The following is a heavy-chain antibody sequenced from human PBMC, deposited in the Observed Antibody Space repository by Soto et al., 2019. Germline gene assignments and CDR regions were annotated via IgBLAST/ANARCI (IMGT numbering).Heavy chain of an antibody. D-gene: IGHD2-15*01. J-gene: IGHJ6*02. CDR3: ARDRPALLLTYYGMDV. CDR1: GYTFTGYY. CDR2: INPNSGGT. V-gene: IGHV1-2*04. Sequence: ASVKVSCKASGYTFTGYYMHWVRQAPGQGLEWMGWINPNSGGTNYAQKFQGWVTMTRDTSISTAYMELSRLRSDDTAVYYCARDRPALLLTYYGMDVWGQGTTVTVSS.